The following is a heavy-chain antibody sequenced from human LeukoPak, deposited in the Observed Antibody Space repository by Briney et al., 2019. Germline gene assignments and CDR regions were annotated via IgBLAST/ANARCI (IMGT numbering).Heavy chain of an antibody. CDR3: ARDGGDRYFDY. V-gene: IGHV4-39*07. D-gene: IGHD2-21*01. CDR2: IYYSGST. J-gene: IGHJ4*02. CDR1: GGSISGSSYY. Sequence: SETLSLTCTVSGGSISGSSYYWGWIRQPPGKGLEWIGSIYYSGSTYYNPSLKSRVTISVGTSKNQSSLKLSSVTAADTAVYYCARDGGDRYFDYWGQGTLVTVSS.